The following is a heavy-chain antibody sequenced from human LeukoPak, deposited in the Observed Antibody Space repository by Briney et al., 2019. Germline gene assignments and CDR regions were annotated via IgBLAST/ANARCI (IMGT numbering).Heavy chain of an antibody. Sequence: GRSLRLSCAASGFTFSSYWMSWVRQAPGKGLEWVANIKQDGSEKYYVDSVKGRFTISRDNAKNSLYLQMNSLRAEDTAVYYCARDRQDIVVVPAAKSFDPWGQGTLVTVSS. D-gene: IGHD2-2*01. CDR1: GFTFSSYW. CDR2: IKQDGSEK. J-gene: IGHJ5*02. CDR3: ARDRQDIVVVPAAKSFDP. V-gene: IGHV3-7*01.